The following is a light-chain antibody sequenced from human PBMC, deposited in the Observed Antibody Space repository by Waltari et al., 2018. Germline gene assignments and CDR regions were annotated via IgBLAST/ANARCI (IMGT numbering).Light chain of an antibody. CDR2: DVS. CDR3: CSYAGSYTWV. Sequence: QSALTQPRSVSWSPGQSVTLSRTGTSSYVGGYTYVSWYQQPPGKAPKLMIYDVSKRPSGVPDRFSGSKSGNTASLTISGLQAEDEADYYCCSYAGSYTWVFGGGTKLTVL. CDR1: SSYVGGYTY. V-gene: IGLV2-11*01. J-gene: IGLJ2*01.